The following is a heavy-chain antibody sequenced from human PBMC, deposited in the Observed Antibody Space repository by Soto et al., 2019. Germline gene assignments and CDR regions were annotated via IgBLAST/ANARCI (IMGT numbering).Heavy chain of an antibody. V-gene: IGHV4-39*01. CDR2: IYYSGRT. CDR1: GESVSSSSYY. J-gene: IGHJ4*02. Sequence: SETLSLTCIVSGESVSSSSYYWGWIRQPPGKGLEWIGSIYYSGRTYYNPSFKSRVTISIDTSKNQFSLKLSSVTATDTAVYYCARQRTTVVTQAYFDHWGQGALVTVSS. D-gene: IGHD2-21*02. CDR3: ARQRTTVVTQAYFDH.